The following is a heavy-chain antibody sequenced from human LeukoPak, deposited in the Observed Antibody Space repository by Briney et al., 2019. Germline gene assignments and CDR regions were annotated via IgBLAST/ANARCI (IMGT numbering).Heavy chain of an antibody. CDR1: GFSFSSYS. J-gene: IGHJ4*02. Sequence: GGSLRLSCAASGFSFSSYSMNWVRQAPGKGLEWVSYISSSSTIYYADSVKGRFAISRDNAKNSLYLQMNSLRDEDTAVYYCASAGSGLYWGQGTLVTVSS. V-gene: IGHV3-48*02. CDR3: ASAGSGLY. D-gene: IGHD6-19*01. CDR2: ISSSSTI.